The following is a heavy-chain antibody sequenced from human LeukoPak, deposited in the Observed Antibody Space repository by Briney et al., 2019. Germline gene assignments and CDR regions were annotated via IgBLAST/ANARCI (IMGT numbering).Heavy chain of an antibody. CDR3: AKADCSGGSCYPDY. CDR2: INQDSSEK. V-gene: IGHV3-7*03. CDR1: GITFRNYW. Sequence: PGGSLRLSCVASGITFRNYWMSWVRQAPGKGLEWVANINQDSSEKYYVDSVKGRFTISRDNAKNSLYLQMNSLRAEDMALYYCAKADCSGGSCYPDYWGQGTLVTVSS. J-gene: IGHJ4*02. D-gene: IGHD2-15*01.